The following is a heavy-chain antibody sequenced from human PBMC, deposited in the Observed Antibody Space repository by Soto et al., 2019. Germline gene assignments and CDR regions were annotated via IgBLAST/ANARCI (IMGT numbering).Heavy chain of an antibody. CDR2: ISGNGGST. D-gene: IGHD2-2*01. CDR1: GFSFSSYA. Sequence: GGSLRLSCAASGFSFSSYAMSWVRQAPGKGLEWVSAISGNGGSTYYADSVKGRFTISRDNSKNTLYLQMNSLRAEDTAMYYCAKARCSTTNCYVPDYWGQGTLVTVSS. J-gene: IGHJ4*02. CDR3: AKARCSTTNCYVPDY. V-gene: IGHV3-23*01.